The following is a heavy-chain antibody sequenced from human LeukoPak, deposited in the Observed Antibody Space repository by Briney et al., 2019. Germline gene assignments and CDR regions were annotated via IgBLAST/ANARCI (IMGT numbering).Heavy chain of an antibody. D-gene: IGHD1-26*01. Sequence: SETLSLTCTVSGGSLSGFCWTWVRQPAGKGLEWIGRIYNSGSTNLNPSLKSRVTMSEDTSKNQFSLRLTSVTAADTAVYYCAKQTGVVGATSAGFDLWGRGTLVTVSS. V-gene: IGHV4-4*07. J-gene: IGHJ2*01. CDR3: AKQTGVVGATSAGFDL. CDR1: GGSLSGFC. CDR2: IYNSGST.